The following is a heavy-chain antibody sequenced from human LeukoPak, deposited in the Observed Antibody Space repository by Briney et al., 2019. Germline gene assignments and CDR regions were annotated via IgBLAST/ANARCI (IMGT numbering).Heavy chain of an antibody. V-gene: IGHV3-30*02. D-gene: IGHD4-17*01. CDR1: GFTFSSYG. J-gene: IGHJ4*02. CDR2: IRNDGRNK. CDR3: AKDLNYGDLLDY. Sequence: GGSLRLSCAASGFTFSSYGMHWVRQAPGKGLEWVAFIRNDGRNKYYTDSVKGRFTISRDNSKNTLYLQMNSLRAEDTAVYYCAKDLNYGDLLDYWGQGTLVTVSS.